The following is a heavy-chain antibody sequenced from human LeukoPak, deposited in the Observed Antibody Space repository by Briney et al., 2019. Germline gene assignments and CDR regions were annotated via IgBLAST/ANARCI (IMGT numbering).Heavy chain of an antibody. J-gene: IGHJ4*02. D-gene: IGHD4-23*01. V-gene: IGHV4-39*01. CDR1: GGSISSSSYY. Sequence: SETLSLTCTVSGGSISSSSYYWGWIRQPPGKGLEWIGGIYYSGSTYYNPSLKSRVTISVDTSKNQFSLKLSSVTAADTAVYYCASYGGKHWAAGSPFDYWGQGTLVTVSS. CDR3: ASYGGKHWAAGSPFDY. CDR2: IYYSGST.